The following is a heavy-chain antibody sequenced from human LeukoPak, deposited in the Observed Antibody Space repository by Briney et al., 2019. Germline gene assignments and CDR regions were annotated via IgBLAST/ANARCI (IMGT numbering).Heavy chain of an antibody. V-gene: IGHV3-49*03. CDR1: GFTLGDYA. CDR3: TRDPTYYYDSSGYYLAGN. J-gene: IGHJ4*02. CDR2: IRSKAYGGTT. Sequence: GGSLRLSCTASGFTLGDYAMSWFRQAPGKGLEWVGFIRSKAYGGTTEYAASVKGRFTISRDDSKSIAYLQMNSLKTEDTAVYYCTRDPTYYYDSSGYYLAGNWGQGTLVTVSS. D-gene: IGHD3-22*01.